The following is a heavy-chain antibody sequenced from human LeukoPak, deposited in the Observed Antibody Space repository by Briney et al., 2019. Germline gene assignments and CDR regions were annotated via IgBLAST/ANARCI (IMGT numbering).Heavy chain of an antibody. CDR3: TRMGYCTRATCGGAFDF. D-gene: IGHD2-8*01. J-gene: IGHJ4*02. V-gene: IGHV7-4-1*02. Sequence: ASVKVSCKASGYTFTSYAMNWVRQAPGQGLGWMGWINTNTENPAYAQGFTGRFVFSVDISVSTAYLQINSLKAEDTAVYYCTRMGYCTRATCGGAFDFWGQGTLVTVSS. CDR1: GYTFTSYA. CDR2: INTNTENP.